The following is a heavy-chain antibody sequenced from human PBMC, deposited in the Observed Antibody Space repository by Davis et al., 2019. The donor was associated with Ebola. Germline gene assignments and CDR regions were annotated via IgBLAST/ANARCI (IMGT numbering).Heavy chain of an antibody. CDR1: GFTFSSYG. CDR3: ARQMNDYSPSLADY. Sequence: GSLRLSCAASGFTFSSYGMHWVRQAPGKGLEWVAVIWYDGSNKYYADSVKGRFTISRDNSKNTLYLQMNSLRAEDTAVYYCARQMNDYSPSLADYWGQGTLVTVSS. CDR2: IWYDGSNK. D-gene: IGHD4-11*01. V-gene: IGHV3-33*01. J-gene: IGHJ4*02.